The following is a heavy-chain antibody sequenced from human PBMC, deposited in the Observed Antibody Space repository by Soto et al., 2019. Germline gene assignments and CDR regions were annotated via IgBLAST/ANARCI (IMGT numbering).Heavy chain of an antibody. CDR1: GGSISSSSYY. D-gene: IGHD3-22*01. V-gene: IGHV4-39*01. CDR3: AGGDYYHSSGYYFYYYTMDV. J-gene: IGHJ6*02. CDR2: VYYGGST. Sequence: SETLSHTCAVSGGSISSSSYYWGWIRQPPGMGLEWIGNVYYGGSTYYNPSLKSRVTISVETSKSQFSLKLSSVTAADTAVYYCAGGDYYHSSGYYFYYYTMDVWGQGTTVTVSS.